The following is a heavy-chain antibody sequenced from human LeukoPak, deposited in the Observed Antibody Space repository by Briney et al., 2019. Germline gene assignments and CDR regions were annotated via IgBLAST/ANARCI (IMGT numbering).Heavy chain of an antibody. V-gene: IGHV3-23*01. CDR2: ISGSGGST. CDR1: GFTFSSYA. Sequence: AGGSLRHSCAASGFTFSSYAMSWVRQAPGKGLEWVSAISGSGGSTYYADSVKGRFTISRDNSKNTLYLQMNSLRAEDTAVYYCAKGWNAYYYYYGIDVWGKGTTVTVSS. CDR3: AKGWNAYYYYYGIDV. D-gene: IGHD1-1*01. J-gene: IGHJ6*04.